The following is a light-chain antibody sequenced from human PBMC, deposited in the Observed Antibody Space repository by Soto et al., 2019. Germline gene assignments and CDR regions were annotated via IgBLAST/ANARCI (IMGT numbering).Light chain of an antibody. CDR1: SSNIGRNT. J-gene: IGLJ3*02. CDR2: SSD. CDR3: AAWDGTLSARA. Sequence: QSALTQPPSASGTPGQRVTISCSGSSSNIGRNTVKWYRQLPGTAPKLLIGSSDQRPSGVPDRFSGSQSGTSASLAISGLQSEDEADYTSAAWDGTLSARAFGGGTQLTDL. V-gene: IGLV1-44*01.